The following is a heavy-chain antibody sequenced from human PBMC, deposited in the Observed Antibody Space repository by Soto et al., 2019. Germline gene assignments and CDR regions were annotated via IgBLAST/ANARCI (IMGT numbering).Heavy chain of an antibody. CDR3: ARATDLFAD. Sequence: QVQLVESGGGVVQPGRSLRLSCAASGFTFSSYGMHWVRQAPGKGLEWVAVIWYDGSNKYYADSVKGRFTISRDNSKNTLYLQMNSLRAEDTAVYYCARATDLFADWGQGTLVTVSS. CDR1: GFTFSSYG. CDR2: IWYDGSNK. V-gene: IGHV3-33*01. J-gene: IGHJ4*02. D-gene: IGHD1-26*01.